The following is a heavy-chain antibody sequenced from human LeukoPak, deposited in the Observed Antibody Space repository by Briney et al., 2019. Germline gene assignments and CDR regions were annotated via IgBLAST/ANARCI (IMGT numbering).Heavy chain of an antibody. CDR2: IYYSGNT. V-gene: IGHV4-39*07. CDR3: ARGYCTNGVCYSPHFDY. Sequence: SETLSLTRTVSGGSITNSNYYWGWIRQPPGKGLEWIGNIYYSGNTYYNPSLKSRVTISVDTSKNQFSLKLSSVTAADTAVYYCARGYCTNGVCYSPHFDYWGQGTLVTVSS. J-gene: IGHJ4*02. D-gene: IGHD2-8*01. CDR1: GGSITNSNYY.